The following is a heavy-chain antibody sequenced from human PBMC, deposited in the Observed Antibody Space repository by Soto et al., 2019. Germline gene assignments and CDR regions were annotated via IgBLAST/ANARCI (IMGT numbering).Heavy chain of an antibody. V-gene: IGHV3-21*01. Sequence: PGGSLRLSCTASQFTFSTSSMNWVRQAPGKGLEWVSSISDGSGFIYYADSVKGRFTISRDNAKNSLYLQMNSLRAEDTAVYYCARDLRGTRYFDYWGQGTLVTVSS. CDR1: QFTFSTSS. CDR3: ARDLRGTRYFDY. CDR2: ISDGSGFI. J-gene: IGHJ4*02.